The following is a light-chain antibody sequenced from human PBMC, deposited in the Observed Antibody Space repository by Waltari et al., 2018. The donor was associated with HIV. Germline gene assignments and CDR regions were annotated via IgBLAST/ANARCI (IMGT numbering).Light chain of an antibody. J-gene: IGLJ1*01. Sequence: QSALTQPASVSGSPGQSITISCTGTNSDVGSYNLVSWYQQHPGKAPKPMIYEGSKRPSGVSNRCSGSKSGNTASLTISGLQAEDEADYYCCSYAGSNTFVFGTGTKVTVL. CDR2: EGS. CDR3: CSYAGSNTFV. CDR1: NSDVGSYNL. V-gene: IGLV2-23*03.